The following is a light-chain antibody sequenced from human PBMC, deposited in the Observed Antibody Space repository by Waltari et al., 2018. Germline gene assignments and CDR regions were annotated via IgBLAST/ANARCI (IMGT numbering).Light chain of an antibody. Sequence: QTVVTQEPSISVSPGGTVTLPCGLRSGSVSNSHYPIWYQQTPGQPPRTLIYFTNTRSSGVPDRFSGSILGNKAALTITGAQADDESDYYCLLYLSPDSRVFGGGTRLTVL. CDR2: FTN. CDR1: SGSVSNSHY. V-gene: IGLV8-61*01. CDR3: LLYLSPDSRV. J-gene: IGLJ3*02.